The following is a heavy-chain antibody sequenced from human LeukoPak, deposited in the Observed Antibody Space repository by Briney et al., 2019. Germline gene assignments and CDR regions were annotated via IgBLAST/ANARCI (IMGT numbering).Heavy chain of an antibody. V-gene: IGHV4-34*01. CDR2: INHSGST. J-gene: IGHJ4*02. D-gene: IGHD3-10*01. CDR3: ARGIGGSGSQRGYFDY. Sequence: SETLSLTCAVYGGPFSGYYWSWIRQPPGKGLEWIGEINHSGSTNYNPSLKSRVTISVDTSKNQFSLKLSPVTAADTAVYYCARGIGGSGSQRGYFDYWGQGTLVTVSS. CDR1: GGPFSGYY.